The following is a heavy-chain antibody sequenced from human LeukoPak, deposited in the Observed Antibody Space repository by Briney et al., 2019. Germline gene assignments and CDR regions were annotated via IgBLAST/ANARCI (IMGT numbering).Heavy chain of an antibody. D-gene: IGHD3-10*01. Sequence: GASVKVSCKASGYTFTSYGISWVRQAPGQGLEWMGWISAYNGNTNYAQKLQGRVTMTTDTSTSTAYMELRSLRSDDTAVYYCAREWFGESPSYYYYYMDVWGKGTTVTVSS. CDR3: AREWFGESPSYYYYYMDV. V-gene: IGHV1-18*01. CDR1: GYTFTSYG. CDR2: ISAYNGNT. J-gene: IGHJ6*03.